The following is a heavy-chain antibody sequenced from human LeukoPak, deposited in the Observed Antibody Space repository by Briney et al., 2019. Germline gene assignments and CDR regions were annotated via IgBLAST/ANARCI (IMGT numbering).Heavy chain of an antibody. CDR2: ISGFGGST. V-gene: IGHV3-23*01. CDR1: GFTFNNYA. J-gene: IGHJ4*02. Sequence: GGSLRLSCAASGFTFNNYAMNWVRQAPGKGLEWVSGISGFGGSTYYAPSVKGRLTISRDNFGNMLYLHLNSLRVEDTAIYYCARRSGSSWSSFDYWGQGALVTVSS. CDR3: ARRSGSSWSSFDY. D-gene: IGHD6-13*01.